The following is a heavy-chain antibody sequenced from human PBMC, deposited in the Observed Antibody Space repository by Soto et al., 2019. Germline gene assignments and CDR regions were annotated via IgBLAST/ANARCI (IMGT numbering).Heavy chain of an antibody. V-gene: IGHV1-69*12. CDR3: ARAGDPESAFWGGPLGGGRFDP. CDR1: GGTFGNSA. CDR2: IVPMFGTA. D-gene: IGHD3-16*01. J-gene: IGHJ5*02. Sequence: QVQLVQSGAEVKKPGSSVNVSCKTSGGTFGNSAVAWVRQAPGQGLEWMGGIVPMFGTANYAQKFQGRLTITADDSTSTAYMELRSLRSDDTAVYYCARAGDPESAFWGGPLGGGRFDPWGQGSLVTVSS.